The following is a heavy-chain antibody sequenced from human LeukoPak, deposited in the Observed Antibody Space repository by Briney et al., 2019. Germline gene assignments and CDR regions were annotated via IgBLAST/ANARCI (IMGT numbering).Heavy chain of an antibody. CDR3: ARLVYSGPYQLLSYSSSTSYFDY. V-gene: IGHV4-59*01. CDR2: IYYSGST. CDR1: GGSISSYY. Sequence: SETLFLTCTVSGGSISSYYWSWIRQPPGKGLEWIGYIYYSGSTNYNPSLKSRVTISVDTSKNQFSLKLSSVTAADTAMYYCARLVYSGPYQLLSYSSSTSYFDYWGQGTLVTVSS. J-gene: IGHJ4*02. D-gene: IGHD2-2*01.